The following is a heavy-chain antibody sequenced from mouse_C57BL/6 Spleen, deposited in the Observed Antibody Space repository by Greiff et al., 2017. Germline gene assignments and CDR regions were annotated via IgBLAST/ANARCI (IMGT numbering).Heavy chain of an antibody. J-gene: IGHJ4*01. D-gene: IGHD1-1*01. CDR2: ISYDGSN. Sequence: DVKLQESGPGLVKPSQSLSLTCSVTGYSITSGYYWNWIRQFPGNKLEWMGYISYDGSNNYNPSLKNRISITRDTSKNQFFLKLNSVTTEDTATYYCAIRLLYYYAMDYWGQGTSVTVSS. CDR3: AIRLLYYYAMDY. CDR1: GYSITSGYY. V-gene: IGHV3-6*01.